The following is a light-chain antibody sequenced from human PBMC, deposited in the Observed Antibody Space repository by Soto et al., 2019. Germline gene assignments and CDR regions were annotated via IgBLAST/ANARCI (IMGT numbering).Light chain of an antibody. V-gene: IGKV3-11*01. CDR2: DVS. J-gene: IGKJ4*01. CDR1: QSVNIY. CDR3: QQRSSWPVT. Sequence: EIVLTQAPATLPLSPGARATLSCRASQSVNIYLACYQQRPGQAPRLLIYDVSNRATGIPARFSGSGSGTDFTLTISSLEPEDFAVYYCQQRSSWPVTFGGGTKVEIK.